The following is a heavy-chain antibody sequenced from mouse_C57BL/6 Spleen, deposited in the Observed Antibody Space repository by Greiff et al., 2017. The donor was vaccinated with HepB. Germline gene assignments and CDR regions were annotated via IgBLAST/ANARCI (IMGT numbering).Heavy chain of an antibody. J-gene: IGHJ3*01. D-gene: IGHD1-1*02. CDR2: ISYDGSN. V-gene: IGHV3-6*01. CDR1: GYSITSGYY. Sequence: VQLKESGPGLVKPSQSLSLTCSVTGYSITSGYYWNWIRQFPGNKLEWMGYISYDGSNNYNPSLKNRISITRDTSKNQFFLKLNSVTTEDTATYYCAREGYYVGFAYWGQGTLVTVSA. CDR3: AREGYYVGFAY.